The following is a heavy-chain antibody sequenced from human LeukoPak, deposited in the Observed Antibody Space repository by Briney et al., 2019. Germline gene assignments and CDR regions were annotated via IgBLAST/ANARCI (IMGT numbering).Heavy chain of an antibody. Sequence: GGSLRLSCAASGFTFSSYWMSWVRQAPGKGLEWVANIKQDGSEKYSLDSVKGRFTISRDNAKNSLYLQMSSLRAEDTAVYYCAKDQVARFPPYGMDVWGQGTTVTVSS. CDR1: GFTFSSYW. CDR3: AKDQVARFPPYGMDV. CDR2: IKQDGSEK. J-gene: IGHJ6*02. V-gene: IGHV3-7*03. D-gene: IGHD3-3*01.